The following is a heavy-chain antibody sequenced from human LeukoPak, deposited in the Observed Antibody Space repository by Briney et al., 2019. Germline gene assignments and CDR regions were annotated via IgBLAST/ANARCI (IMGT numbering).Heavy chain of an antibody. Sequence: SETLSLTCVVHGGSFSGYYWSWIRQPPGKGLEWIGEINHSGSTNRNPSLTSRVTISVVTSKIQFSRKLSSVTAADTAVYYCAGHRAVVEVAAGPPDNWFDPWGQGTLVIVSS. J-gene: IGHJ5*02. D-gene: IGHD2-15*01. V-gene: IGHV4-34*01. CDR2: INHSGST. CDR1: GGSFSGYY. CDR3: AGHRAVVEVAAGPPDNWFDP.